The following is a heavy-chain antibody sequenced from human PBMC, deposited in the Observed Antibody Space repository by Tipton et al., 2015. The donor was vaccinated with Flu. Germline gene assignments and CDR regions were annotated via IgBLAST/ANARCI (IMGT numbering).Heavy chain of an antibody. Sequence: SLRLSCAASGFTFSSYSMNWVRQAPGKGLEWVSSISSSSSYIYYADSVKGRFTISRDNAKDSLYLQMNSLRAEDTAVYYCARHYYGSGTGAFDIGGQGTMVTVSS. J-gene: IGHJ3*02. CDR2: ISSSSSYI. V-gene: IGHV3-21*01. CDR3: ARHYYGSGTGAFDI. D-gene: IGHD3-10*01. CDR1: GFTFSSYS.